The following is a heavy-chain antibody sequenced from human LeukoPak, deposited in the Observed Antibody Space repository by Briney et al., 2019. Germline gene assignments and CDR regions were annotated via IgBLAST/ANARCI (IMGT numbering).Heavy chain of an antibody. CDR1: GDSISTGGYY. J-gene: IGHJ4*02. V-gene: IGHV4-31*03. Sequence: SETLSLTCTVSGDSISTGGYYWSWIRQHPGKGLEWIEYIYYTGSTYYNSSLKSRVTISVDTSKNQFFLKLSSVTAADTAVYYCARVPLHWGRGTLVTVSS. CDR2: IYYTGST. D-gene: IGHD2-21*01. CDR3: ARVPLH.